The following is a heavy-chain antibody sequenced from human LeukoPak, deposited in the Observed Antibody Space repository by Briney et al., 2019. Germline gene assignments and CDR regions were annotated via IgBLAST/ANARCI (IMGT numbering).Heavy chain of an antibody. J-gene: IGHJ4*02. D-gene: IGHD3-22*01. CDR3: ARDDRYYYDSSGYYSSPDY. CDR1: GYTFTGYY. CDR2: INPNSGGT. Sequence: ASVKVSCKASGYTFTGYYMHWVRQAPGQGLEWMGWINPNSGGTNYAQKFQGRVTMTRDTSISTAYMELSRLRSDDTAVYYCARDDRYYYDSSGYYSSPDYWGQGTLVTVSS. V-gene: IGHV1-2*02.